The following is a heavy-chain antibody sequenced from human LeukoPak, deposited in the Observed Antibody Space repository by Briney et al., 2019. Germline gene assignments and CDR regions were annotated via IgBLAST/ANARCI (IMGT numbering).Heavy chain of an antibody. D-gene: IGHD3-3*01. Sequence: PSETLSLTCTVSGYSISSGYYWGWIRQPPGKGVEWIGSIYHSGRNYYNPSLKSRFTISVDTSKNQFSLMLSSVTAADTAVYYCARDSRFLEWLLSRDNWFDPWGQGTLVTVSS. CDR1: GYSISSGYY. CDR3: ARDSRFLEWLLSRDNWFDP. CDR2: IYHSGRN. J-gene: IGHJ5*02. V-gene: IGHV4-38-2*02.